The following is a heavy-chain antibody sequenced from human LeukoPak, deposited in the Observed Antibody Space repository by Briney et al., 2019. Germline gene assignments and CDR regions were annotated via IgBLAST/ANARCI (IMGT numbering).Heavy chain of an antibody. V-gene: IGHV3-21*01. CDR3: ARAYTSSWYWFDP. CDR2: ISSSSSYI. Sequence: PGGSLRLSCAASGFTFSSYSMNWVRQAPGKGLEWVSSISSSSSYICYADSVKGRFTISRDNAKNSLYLQMNSLRADDTAVYYCARAYTSSWYWFDPWGQGTLVTVSS. D-gene: IGHD6-13*01. J-gene: IGHJ5*02. CDR1: GFTFSSYS.